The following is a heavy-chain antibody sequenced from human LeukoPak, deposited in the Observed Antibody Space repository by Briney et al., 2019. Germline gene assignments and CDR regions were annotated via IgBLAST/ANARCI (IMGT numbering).Heavy chain of an antibody. Sequence: GASVKVSCEASGYTFTGYYMHWVRQAPGQGLEWMGWINPNSGGTNYAQKFQGRVTMTRDTSISTAYMELSRLRSDDTAVYYCARVIDYAIFGVVSYWFDPWGQGTLVTVSS. D-gene: IGHD3-3*01. CDR3: ARVIDYAIFGVVSYWFDP. CDR2: INPNSGGT. J-gene: IGHJ5*02. CDR1: GYTFTGYY. V-gene: IGHV1-2*02.